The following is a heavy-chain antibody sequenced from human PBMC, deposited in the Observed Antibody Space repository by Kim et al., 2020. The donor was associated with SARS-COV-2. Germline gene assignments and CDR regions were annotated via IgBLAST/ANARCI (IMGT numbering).Heavy chain of an antibody. CDR1: GLTFSDHY. D-gene: IGHD7-27*01. Sequence: GGSLRLSCVVSGLTFSDHYMDWVRQAPGKGLEWLGRIRTKGQSYSTEYAASVKGRFTISRDDSKNSLYLQRNSLKTGGTAEYSCGDWGAGDWGRGSLVTV. V-gene: IGHV3-72*01. CDR2: IRTKGQSYST. CDR3: GDWGAGD. J-gene: IGHJ4*02.